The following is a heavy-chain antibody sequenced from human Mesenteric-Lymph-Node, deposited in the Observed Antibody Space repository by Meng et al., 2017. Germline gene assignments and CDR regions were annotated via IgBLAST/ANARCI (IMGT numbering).Heavy chain of an antibody. CDR1: GGSMSSGNYY. Sequence: QLQESGPGLVEPSQTLSLTCTVSGGSMSSGNYYWSWIRQPPGKGLEWIGYIHHSGSAYYNPSLKSRVSISVDTSKNQFSLNLNSMTAADTAVYYCASFDHIPRRNYFDYWGQGTLVTVSS. D-gene: IGHD2-21*01. V-gene: IGHV4-30-4*01. J-gene: IGHJ4*02. CDR3: ASFDHIPRRNYFDY. CDR2: IHHSGSA.